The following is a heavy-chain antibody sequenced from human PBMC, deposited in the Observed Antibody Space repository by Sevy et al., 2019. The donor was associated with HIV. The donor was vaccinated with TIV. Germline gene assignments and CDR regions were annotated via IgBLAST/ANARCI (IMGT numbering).Heavy chain of an antibody. D-gene: IGHD6-13*01. J-gene: IGHJ4*02. CDR2: IRFDGSDK. Sequence: GGSLRLSCGASGSIFSLYGMHWVRQAPGKGLEWVAFIRFDGSDKYYADSVKGRFTISRDNSKNTLYLQMNSLRPEDMALYYCAKDLESYSSSWPYCFDYWGQGTLVTVSS. CDR3: AKDLESYSSSWPYCFDY. V-gene: IGHV3-30*02. CDR1: GSIFSLYG.